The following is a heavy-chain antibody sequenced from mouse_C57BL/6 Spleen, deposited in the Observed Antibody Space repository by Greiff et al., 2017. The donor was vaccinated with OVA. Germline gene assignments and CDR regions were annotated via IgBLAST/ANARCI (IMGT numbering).Heavy chain of an antibody. D-gene: IGHD2-5*01. Sequence: QVQLQQSGPELVRPGVSVKISCKGSGYAFTDYAMQWVKQSHAKSLEWIGVISTYYGDASYNQKIKDKATMTVDKSSSTVYMYLARLTSEDSAVYYCARDYSNPWFAYWGQGTLVTVSA. CDR1: GYAFTDYA. V-gene: IGHV1-67*01. CDR3: ARDYSNPWFAY. CDR2: ISTYYGDA. J-gene: IGHJ3*01.